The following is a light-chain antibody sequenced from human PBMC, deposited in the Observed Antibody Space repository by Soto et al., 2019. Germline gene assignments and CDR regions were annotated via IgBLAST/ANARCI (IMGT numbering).Light chain of an antibody. CDR3: SSYTSSSTYVV. J-gene: IGLJ2*01. V-gene: IGLV2-14*01. CDR2: DVS. CDR1: SSDVGGYNY. Sequence: QSVLTQPASVSGSPGQSITISCTGTSSDVGGYNYVSWYQQHPGKAPKLMIYDVSNRPSGVSNRFSGSKSRNTASLTISGLQAEDEADYYCSSYTSSSTYVVFGGGTKLTVL.